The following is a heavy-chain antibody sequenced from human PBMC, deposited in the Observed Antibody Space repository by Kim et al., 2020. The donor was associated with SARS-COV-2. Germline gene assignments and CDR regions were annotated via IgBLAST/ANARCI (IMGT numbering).Heavy chain of an antibody. D-gene: IGHD3-10*01. CDR3: ARDLDYYGSGSYHDAFDI. Sequence: QGRVTITADESTSTAYMELSSLRSEDTAVYYCARDLDYYGSGSYHDAFDIWGQGTMVTVSS. J-gene: IGHJ3*02. V-gene: IGHV1-69*01.